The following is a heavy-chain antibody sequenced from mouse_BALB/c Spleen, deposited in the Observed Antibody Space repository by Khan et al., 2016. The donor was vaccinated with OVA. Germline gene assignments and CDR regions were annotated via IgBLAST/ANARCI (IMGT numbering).Heavy chain of an antibody. CDR1: GYSITSDYA. V-gene: IGHV3-2*02. Sequence: VQLKESGPGLVKPSQSLSLTCTVTGYSITSDYAWNWIRQFPGNKLEWMGYITYSGSTSYNPSLKSRISVTRDTSKNQFFLQLNSVTTEDTATYYCAMGRTYWGQGTRVTVAA. D-gene: IGHD4-1*01. CDR2: ITYSGST. J-gene: IGHJ3*01. CDR3: AMGRTY.